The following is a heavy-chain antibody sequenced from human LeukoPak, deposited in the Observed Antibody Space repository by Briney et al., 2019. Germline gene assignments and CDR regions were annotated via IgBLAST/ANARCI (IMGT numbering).Heavy chain of an antibody. D-gene: IGHD3-3*02. CDR1: GFTFSSYA. V-gene: IGHV3-30*04. CDR2: ISYDGSNK. Sequence: GGSLRLSCAASGFTFSSYAMHWVRQAPGKGLEWVAIISYDGSNKYYADSVKGRFTISRDNSKNTLYLQMNSLRAEDTAVYYCARDGDIFGVVTYYFDCWGQGTLVTVSS. CDR3: ARDGDIFGVVTYYFDC. J-gene: IGHJ4*02.